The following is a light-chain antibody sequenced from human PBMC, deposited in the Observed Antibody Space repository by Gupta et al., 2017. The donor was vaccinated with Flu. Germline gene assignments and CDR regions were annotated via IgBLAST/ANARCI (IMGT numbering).Light chain of an antibody. V-gene: IGKV1-39*01. CDR3: QQSYRTPS. Sequence: DIQMTQSPSSLSASVGDRVTITCRASESISTYLNWYQQKSGKAPKLLIDGASTLQSGVPSRFSGSGSGXDFTLTXSSLQPEDFATYYCQQSYRTPSFGXGTKVEIK. CDR2: GAS. J-gene: IGKJ1*01. CDR1: ESISTY.